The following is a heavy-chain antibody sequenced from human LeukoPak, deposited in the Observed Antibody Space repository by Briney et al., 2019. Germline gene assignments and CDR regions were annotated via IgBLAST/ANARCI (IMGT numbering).Heavy chain of an antibody. J-gene: IGHJ4*02. CDR1: GLSFSAHF. Sequence: GGSLRLSCAASGLSFSAHFMDWVRQAPGKGLEWVGRIRNKANSYTTEYAASVKGRFSISRDDSKNSLYLQMNSLKIEDTAVYYCASGSYSFDYWGQGTLVTVSS. CDR2: IRNKANSYTT. D-gene: IGHD3-10*01. CDR3: ASGSYSFDY. V-gene: IGHV3-72*01.